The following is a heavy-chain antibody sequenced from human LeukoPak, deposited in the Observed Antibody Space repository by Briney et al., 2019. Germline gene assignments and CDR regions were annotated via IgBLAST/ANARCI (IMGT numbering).Heavy chain of an antibody. CDR3: ARISDDFWSGYLFDY. CDR1: GGSISSYY. V-gene: IGHV4-4*07. Sequence: SETLSLTCPVSGGSISSYYWSWIRQPAGKGLEWIGRIYTSGSTNYNPSLTSRVTMSVDTSKNQFSLKLSSVTAADTAVYYCARISDDFWSGYLFDYWGQGTLVTVSS. D-gene: IGHD3-3*01. CDR2: IYTSGST. J-gene: IGHJ4*02.